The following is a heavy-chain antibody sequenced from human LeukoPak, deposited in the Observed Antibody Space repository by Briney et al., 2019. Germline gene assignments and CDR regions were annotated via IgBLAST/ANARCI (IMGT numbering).Heavy chain of an antibody. CDR1: GFTFSSYG. J-gene: IGHJ6*04. V-gene: IGHV3-33*01. Sequence: GGSLRLSCAASGFTFSSYGMHWVRQAPGKGLEWVAVIWYDGSEKYCADSVRGRFTISRDNSKNTLYLQMNSPRAEDTAVYYCARWAAAMDVWGKGTTVTVSS. CDR2: IWYDGSEK. D-gene: IGHD2-2*01. CDR3: ARWAAAMDV.